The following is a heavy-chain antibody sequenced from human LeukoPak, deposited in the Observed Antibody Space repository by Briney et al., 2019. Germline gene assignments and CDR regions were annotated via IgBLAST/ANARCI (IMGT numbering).Heavy chain of an antibody. V-gene: IGHV4-61*02. CDR1: GGSVTSGNYY. J-gene: IGHJ4*02. Sequence: SQTLSLTCTVTGGSVTSGNYYWNWIRQPAGKGLEWIGRIYTNGGASYNPSLKSRVTISIDASKNQFSLKLSSVTAADTAVYYCAREPPGYWGQGILVTVSS. CDR2: IYTNGGA. CDR3: AREPPGY.